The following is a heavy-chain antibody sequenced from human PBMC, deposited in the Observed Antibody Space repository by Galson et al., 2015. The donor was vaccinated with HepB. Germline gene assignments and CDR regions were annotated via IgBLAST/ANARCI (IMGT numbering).Heavy chain of an antibody. J-gene: IGHJ5*02. Sequence: SLRLSCAASGFTFSRYGMHWVRQAPGKGLEWVSFIQYDESSKTYADSVKGRFTTSRDNSKNTLFLQMNSLRAEDTALYYCAKDVSGNSGAWGQGTLVTVSS. CDR3: AKDVSGNSGA. D-gene: IGHD4-23*01. V-gene: IGHV3-30*02. CDR1: GFTFSRYG. CDR2: IQYDESSK.